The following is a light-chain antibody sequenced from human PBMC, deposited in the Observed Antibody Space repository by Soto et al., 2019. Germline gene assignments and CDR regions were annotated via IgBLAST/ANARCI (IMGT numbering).Light chain of an antibody. CDR3: SSYAGSNNVVV. CDR2: DVT. V-gene: IGLV2-8*01. Sequence: QSALTQPPSASGSPGQSVTISCTGTSSDVGGYNYVSWYQQHPGKAPKLMIYDVTKRPSGVPDRFSGSKSGNTASLTVSGLQAEDEADYYCSSYAGSNNVVVFGGGTKLPVL. J-gene: IGLJ2*01. CDR1: SSDVGGYNY.